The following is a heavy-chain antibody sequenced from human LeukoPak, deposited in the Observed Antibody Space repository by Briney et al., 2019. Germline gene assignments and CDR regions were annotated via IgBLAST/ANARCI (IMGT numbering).Heavy chain of an antibody. CDR2: IIPIFGTA. D-gene: IGHD6-6*01. J-gene: IGHJ4*02. CDR1: GYTFTSYA. Sequence: GASVKVSCKASGYTFTSYAISWVRQAPGQGLEWMGGIIPIFGTANYAQKFQGRVTITADESTSTAYMELSSLRSEDTAVYYCASAPKYSSSSPFDYWGQGTLVTVSS. V-gene: IGHV1-69*13. CDR3: ASAPKYSSSSPFDY.